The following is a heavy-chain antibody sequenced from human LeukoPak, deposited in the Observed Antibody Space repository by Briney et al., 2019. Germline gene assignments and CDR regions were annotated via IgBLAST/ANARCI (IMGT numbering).Heavy chain of an antibody. J-gene: IGHJ4*02. CDR1: GFNFNYAW. CDR2: IKSETDGGAK. Sequence: GGSLRLSCAASGFNFNYAWMTWVRQAPGKGLEWVGRIKSETDGGAKDYAAPVKGRFSISRDDSKSILYLEMTSLKTEDTAVYYCTTLVGAPTYWGQGTLVTVFS. CDR3: TTLVGAPTY. D-gene: IGHD1-26*01. V-gene: IGHV3-15*01.